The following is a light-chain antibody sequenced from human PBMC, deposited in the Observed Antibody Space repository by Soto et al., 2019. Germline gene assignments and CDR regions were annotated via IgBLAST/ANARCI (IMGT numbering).Light chain of an antibody. CDR2: GNS. Sequence: QSVLTQPPSVSGAPGQRVTISCTGSSSNIGAGYDVHWYQQLPGTAPKLLIYGNSNRPSGVPDRFSGSKSGTSASLAITGLQAEDEADYYCQSYDGSLSGLYLFGTGTKVTVL. V-gene: IGLV1-40*01. CDR1: SSNIGAGYD. J-gene: IGLJ1*01. CDR3: QSYDGSLSGLYL.